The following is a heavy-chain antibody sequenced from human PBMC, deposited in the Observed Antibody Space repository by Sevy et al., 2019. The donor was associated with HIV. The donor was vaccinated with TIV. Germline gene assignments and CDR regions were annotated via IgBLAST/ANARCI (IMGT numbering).Heavy chain of an antibody. J-gene: IGHJ3*02. CDR1: GFTFSSYG. Sequence: GGSLRLSCAASGFTFSSYGMHWVRQAPGKGLEWVAVISYDGSNKYYADSVKGRFTISRDNSKNTLYLQMNSLRAEDTAVYYCAKDKSSGWYRGEAFDIWGQGTMVTVSS. D-gene: IGHD6-19*01. CDR3: AKDKSSGWYRGEAFDI. V-gene: IGHV3-30*18. CDR2: ISYDGSNK.